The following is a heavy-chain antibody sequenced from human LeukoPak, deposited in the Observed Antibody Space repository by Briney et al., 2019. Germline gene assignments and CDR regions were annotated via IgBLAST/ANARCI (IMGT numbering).Heavy chain of an antibody. CDR2: ISAYNGNT. D-gene: IGHD5-24*01. V-gene: IGHV1-18*01. J-gene: IGHJ4*02. Sequence: GASVKVSCKASGYTFTSYGISWVRQAPGPGLEWMGWISAYNGNTNYAQKLKGRVTITTDTSTIKAYIEMRCLRSDESVVYYCARVEMATIADYWGQGTLVTVSS. CDR3: ARVEMATIADY. CDR1: GYTFTSYG.